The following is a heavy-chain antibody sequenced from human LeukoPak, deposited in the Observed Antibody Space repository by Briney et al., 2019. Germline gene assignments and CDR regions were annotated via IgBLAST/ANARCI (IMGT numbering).Heavy chain of an antibody. CDR2: IYPGDSDT. D-gene: IGHD3-9*01. Sequence: GESLKISCKGSGYSFTSYWIGWVRQMPGKGLEWMGIIYPGDSDTRYSPSFQGQVTISADKSISTTYLQWSSLKASDTAMYYCARHATRYFDWLLTPVDYWGQGTLVTVSS. CDR3: ARHATRYFDWLLTPVDY. V-gene: IGHV5-51*01. J-gene: IGHJ4*02. CDR1: GYSFTSYW.